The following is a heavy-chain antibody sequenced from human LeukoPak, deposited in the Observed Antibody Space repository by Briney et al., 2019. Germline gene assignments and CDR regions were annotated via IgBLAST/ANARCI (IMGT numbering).Heavy chain of an antibody. J-gene: IGHJ5*02. CDR1: GFTFSTYW. Sequence: GGSLRLSCAASGFTFSTYWMHWVRQAPGEGLVWVSRISGDGSTTNYADSVKGRFTISRDNAKNTLYLQMNSLRAEDTAVYYCTRRVDTTRWYDPWGQGTLVTVSS. CDR3: TRRVDTTRWYDP. V-gene: IGHV3-74*01. CDR2: ISGDGSTT. D-gene: IGHD2-15*01.